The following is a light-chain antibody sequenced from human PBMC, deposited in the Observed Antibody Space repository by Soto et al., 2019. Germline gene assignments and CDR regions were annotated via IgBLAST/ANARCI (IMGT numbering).Light chain of an antibody. J-gene: IGLJ2*01. CDR2: DNN. CDR1: SSNIGNNY. Sequence: QSVLTQPPSVSAAPGQKVTISCSGSSSNIGNNYVSWYQQLPGTAPKLLIYDNNKRPSGIPDRFSGSKSGTSATLGITGLQTGEEADYYCGTCDSSLSAVVFGGGTK. V-gene: IGLV1-51*01. CDR3: GTCDSSLSAVV.